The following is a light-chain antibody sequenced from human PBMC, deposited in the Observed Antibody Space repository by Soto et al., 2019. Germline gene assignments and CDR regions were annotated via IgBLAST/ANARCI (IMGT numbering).Light chain of an antibody. V-gene: IGKV3-20*01. CDR1: QSVSSSY. CDR3: QQYGSSPVT. CDR2: GAS. Sequence: EIVLTQSPGTLSLSPGERATLACRASQSVSSSYLAWYQQNPGQAPRLLIYGASSRSTGIPDRFSGIGSGTDFTLTISRLEPEDFAVYYCQQYGSSPVTFGQGTRLEIK. J-gene: IGKJ5*01.